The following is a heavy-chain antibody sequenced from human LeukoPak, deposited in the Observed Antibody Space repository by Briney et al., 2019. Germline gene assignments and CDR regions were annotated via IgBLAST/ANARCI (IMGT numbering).Heavy chain of an antibody. Sequence: PSETLSLTCAVYGGSFSGYYWSWIRQPPGKGLEWIGEINHSGSTNYNPSLKSRVTISVDTSKNQFSLKLSSVTAADTAVYYCARLKGTMVRGVIMSNYYYYMDAWGKGTTVTISS. CDR3: ARLKGTMVRGVIMSNYYYYMDA. J-gene: IGHJ6*03. V-gene: IGHV4-34*01. D-gene: IGHD3-10*01. CDR2: INHSGST. CDR1: GGSFSGYY.